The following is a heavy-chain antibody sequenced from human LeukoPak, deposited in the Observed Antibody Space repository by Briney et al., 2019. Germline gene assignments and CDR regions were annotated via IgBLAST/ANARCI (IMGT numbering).Heavy chain of an antibody. Sequence: SVKVSCKASGGTFSSFAISWVRQAPGQGLEWMGGIIPIFGTADYAQRFQGRVTITADESTSTAYMELSSLRSEDTAVYYCARATNYDILTGYHPLYGMDVWGQGTTVTVSS. CDR3: ARATNYDILTGYHPLYGMDV. CDR2: IIPIFGTA. D-gene: IGHD3-9*01. V-gene: IGHV1-69*13. J-gene: IGHJ6*02. CDR1: GGTFSSFA.